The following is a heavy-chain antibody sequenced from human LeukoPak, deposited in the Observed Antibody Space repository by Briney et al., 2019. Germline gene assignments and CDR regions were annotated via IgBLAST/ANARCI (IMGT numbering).Heavy chain of an antibody. Sequence: AETLSLTCTVSGGSISTYYGSWIRQPPGKGLGWIGHIYYSGSTNFNPSLKSRVTISVDTSKNQISLRLSSVTAADTAVYYCARGGRIAAAGTGYFDYWGQGTLVTVSS. D-gene: IGHD6-13*01. CDR3: ARGGRIAAAGTGYFDY. CDR1: GGSISTYY. CDR2: IYYSGST. V-gene: IGHV4-59*01. J-gene: IGHJ4*02.